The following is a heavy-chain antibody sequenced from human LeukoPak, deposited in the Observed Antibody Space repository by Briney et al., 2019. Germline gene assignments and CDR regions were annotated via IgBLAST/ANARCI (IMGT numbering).Heavy chain of an antibody. J-gene: IGHJ6*02. V-gene: IGHV1-18*01. CDR1: GCDFSSFD. CDR2: ISAYNGNT. CDR3: ARDVPFIVVVPSGEGYGMDV. D-gene: IGHD2-2*01. Sequence: ASVKVSCKASGCDFSSFDVNWVRQAPGQGLEWMGWISAYNGNTNYAQKLQGRVTMTTDTSTSTAYMELRSLRSDDTAVYYCARDVPFIVVVPSGEGYGMDVWGQGTTVTVSS.